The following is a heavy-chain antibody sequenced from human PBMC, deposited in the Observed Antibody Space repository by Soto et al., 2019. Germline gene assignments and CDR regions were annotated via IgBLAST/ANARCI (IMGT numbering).Heavy chain of an antibody. CDR2: IIPIFGTA. J-gene: IGHJ5*02. D-gene: IGHD2-15*01. CDR3: ARESNSVYCRGGSCYAGVFDP. CDR1: GGTFSSYA. Sequence: SSVQVSCKASGGTFSSYAISWVRQAPGQGLEWMGGIIPIFGTANYAQKFQGRVTITADESTSTAYMELSSLRSEDTAVYYCARESNSVYCRGGSCYAGVFDPWG. V-gene: IGHV1-69*13.